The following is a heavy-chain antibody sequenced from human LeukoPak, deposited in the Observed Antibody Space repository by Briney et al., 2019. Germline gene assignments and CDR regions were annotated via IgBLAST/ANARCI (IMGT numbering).Heavy chain of an antibody. D-gene: IGHD2-2*01. J-gene: IGHJ4*02. Sequence: SVTVSCKASGGTFSSYAISWVRQAPGQGLERMGGIIPIFGTANYAQKFQGRVTITADKSTSTAYMELSSLRSEDTAVYYCASPPSVVPAAEYYFDYWGQGTLVTVSS. CDR3: ASPPSVVPAAEYYFDY. V-gene: IGHV1-69*06. CDR1: GGTFSSYA. CDR2: IIPIFGTA.